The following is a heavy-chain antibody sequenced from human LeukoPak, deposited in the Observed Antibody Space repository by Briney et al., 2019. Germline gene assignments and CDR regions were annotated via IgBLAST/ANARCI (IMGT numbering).Heavy chain of an antibody. V-gene: IGHV3-7*01. Sequence: GGSLRLSCAASGFTFSSYWMSWVRQAPGKGLEWVANIKQDGSEKYYVDSVKGRFTISRDNAKNSLYLQMNGLRAEDTAVYYCARVWAARWLQFPFLWGQGTLVTVSS. J-gene: IGHJ4*02. CDR3: ARVWAARWLQFPFL. CDR2: IKQDGSEK. D-gene: IGHD5-24*01. CDR1: GFTFSSYW.